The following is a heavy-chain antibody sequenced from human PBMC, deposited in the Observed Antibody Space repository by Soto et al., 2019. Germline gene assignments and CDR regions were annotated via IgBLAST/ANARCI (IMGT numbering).Heavy chain of an antibody. CDR3: ARDPYGDYQYRWFDP. V-gene: IGHV1-8*01. Sequence: ASVKVSCKASGYTFTSYDINWVRQATGQGLEWMGWMNPNSGNTGYAQKFQGRVTMTRNTSISTAYMELSSLRSEDTAVYYCARDPYGDYQYRWFDPWGQGTLVTVSS. D-gene: IGHD4-17*01. CDR1: GYTFTSYD. CDR2: MNPNSGNT. J-gene: IGHJ5*02.